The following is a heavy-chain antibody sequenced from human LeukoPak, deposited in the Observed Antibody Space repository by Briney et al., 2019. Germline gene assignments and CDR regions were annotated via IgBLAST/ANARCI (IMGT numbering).Heavy chain of an antibody. Sequence: ASVKVSCKASGYTFTKYGITWVRQAPGQGLDWMGWISADNGNRNYAHKVQDRVTLTTDTSTSTAYMELTSLRLEDTAVYYCARAQSDFGDFSMCDYWGQGTLVTVSS. CDR3: ARAQSDFGDFSMCDY. D-gene: IGHD4-17*01. CDR1: GYTFTKYG. CDR2: ISADNGNR. J-gene: IGHJ4*02. V-gene: IGHV1-18*01.